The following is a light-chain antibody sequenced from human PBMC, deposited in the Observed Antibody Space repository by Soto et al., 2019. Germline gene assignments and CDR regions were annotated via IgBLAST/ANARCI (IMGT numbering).Light chain of an antibody. Sequence: QSVLTHPASVSGSPGQSIAISCTGTSSDVGAFNYVSWYQQHPGKAPKFMIFDVSSRPSGVSDRFPGSKSGNTASLTISGLQTEDEADYYCASYTTSSTYVFGTGTKVTVL. J-gene: IGLJ1*01. CDR3: ASYTTSSTYV. CDR1: SSDVGAFNY. V-gene: IGLV2-14*03. CDR2: DVS.